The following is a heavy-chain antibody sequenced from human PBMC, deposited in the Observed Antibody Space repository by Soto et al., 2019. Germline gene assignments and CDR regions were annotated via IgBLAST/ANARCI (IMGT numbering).Heavy chain of an antibody. CDR1: GFTFSSYG. CDR2: IWYDGSNK. CDR3: AGGGDIVVVVADPYSYYMDV. Sequence: QVQLVESGGGVVQPGRSLRLSCAASGFTFSSYGMHWVRQAPGKGLEWVAVIWYDGSNKYYADSVKGRFTISRDNSKNTLYLQINGLRAGATAVYSCAGGGDIVVVVADPYSYYMDVWGKGTTVTVSS. J-gene: IGHJ6*03. D-gene: IGHD2-15*01. V-gene: IGHV3-33*01.